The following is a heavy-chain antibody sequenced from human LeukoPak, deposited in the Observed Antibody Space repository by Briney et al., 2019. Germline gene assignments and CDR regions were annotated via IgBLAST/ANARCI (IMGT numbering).Heavy chain of an antibody. J-gene: IGHJ4*02. CDR3: ATTDMSTGYYFDY. D-gene: IGHD3-9*01. CDR1: GGSISISSYY. V-gene: IGHV4-39*01. CDR2: IYYSGST. Sequence: SETLSLTCTVSGGSISISSYYWGWIRQPPGKGLEWIASIYYSGSTFYNASLKSRVTISVDTSKNQFSLKLSSVIAADTAVYYCATTDMSTGYYFDYWGQGTLVTVSS.